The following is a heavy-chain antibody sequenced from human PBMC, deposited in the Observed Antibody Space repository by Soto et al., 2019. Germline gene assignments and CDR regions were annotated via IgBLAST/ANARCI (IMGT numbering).Heavy chain of an antibody. CDR3: AREGAVAGSQDF. D-gene: IGHD6-19*01. CDR1: GFMFSDYG. CDR2: IWYDGSSK. J-gene: IGHJ4*02. V-gene: IGHV3-33*01. Sequence: PGGSLRLSCAALGFMFSDYGMHWVRQAPGKGLEWVAIIWYDGSSKYYSDSVKGRFTISRDNSNNTLYLQMNSLRVEDTAVYFCAREGAVAGSQDFWGQGTLVT.